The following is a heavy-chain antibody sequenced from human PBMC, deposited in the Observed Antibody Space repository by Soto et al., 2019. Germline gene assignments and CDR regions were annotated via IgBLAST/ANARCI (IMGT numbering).Heavy chain of an antibody. CDR3: ARRITDQRGWQWLRGNAFDI. CDR1: GGSVRGYY. J-gene: IGHJ3*02. CDR2: INHSGST. D-gene: IGHD6-19*01. Sequence: QVQLQQWGAGLLKPSETLSLTCAVYGGSVRGYYWSWIRQPPGKGLEWIGEINHSGSTNYNPSLKSRVTISVDTSKNQFSLKLSSVTAADTAVYYCARRITDQRGWQWLRGNAFDILCQGTMVTVSS. V-gene: IGHV4-34*01.